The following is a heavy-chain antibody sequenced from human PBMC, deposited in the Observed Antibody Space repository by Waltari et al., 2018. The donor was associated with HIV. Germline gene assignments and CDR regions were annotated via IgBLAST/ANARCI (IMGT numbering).Heavy chain of an antibody. CDR1: GSAISSGYY. Sequence: QVQLQESGPGLVKPSETLSLTCPVPGSAISSGYYWGCTGQPPGKGLEWIGSIYHSGSTYYNPSLKSRVTISVDTSKNQFSLKLSSVTAADTAVYYCARVYGYSGSYPGAPDDYWGQGTLVTVSS. CDR3: ARVYGYSGSYPGAPDDY. D-gene: IGHD1-26*01. J-gene: IGHJ4*02. CDR2: IYHSGST. V-gene: IGHV4-38-2*02.